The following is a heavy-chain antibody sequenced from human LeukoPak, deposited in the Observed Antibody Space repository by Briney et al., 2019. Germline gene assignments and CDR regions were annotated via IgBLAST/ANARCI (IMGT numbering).Heavy chain of an antibody. Sequence: SSETLSLTCTVSGGSICSGNYYWGWIRQPPGQGLECMGAIHDSGSTDYYPSLKSRVTISVDTSKTQFSLKLTSVTAADTAVYFCARHFYGTAYRNYYFYYMDVWGKGTTVTVSS. CDR3: ARHFYGTAYRNYYFYYMDV. CDR2: IHDSGST. D-gene: IGHD3/OR15-3a*01. J-gene: IGHJ6*03. CDR1: GGSICSGNYY. V-gene: IGHV4-39*01.